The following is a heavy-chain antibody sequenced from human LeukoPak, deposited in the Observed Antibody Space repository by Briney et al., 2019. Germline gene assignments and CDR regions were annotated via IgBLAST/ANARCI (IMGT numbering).Heavy chain of an antibody. CDR1: GFTFSAYS. V-gene: IGHV3-48*04. Sequence: AGGSLRLSCAASGFTFSAYSMNWVRQAPGKGLEWISYTNRSSGAIFYADSVKGRFTISGDNAKSSLCLQMNGLRAEDSAVYYCVRDHLYGFDYWGQGTLVTVSS. D-gene: IGHD4-17*01. CDR2: TNRSSGAI. CDR3: VRDHLYGFDY. J-gene: IGHJ4*02.